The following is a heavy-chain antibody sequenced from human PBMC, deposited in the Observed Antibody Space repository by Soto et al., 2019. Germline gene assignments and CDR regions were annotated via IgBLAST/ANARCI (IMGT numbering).Heavy chain of an antibody. V-gene: IGHV3-23*01. J-gene: IGHJ6*02. Sequence: DVQLLESGGNLVQPGGSLTLSCSASGFTLSSYAMSWVRQAPGKGLEWVSSISAGGDMTYNSDSVKGRFTISRDNSNNAVFLQMHNLRIVDIALYYCARGDRGGSGSPASYYYSGWDVWGQGATVTVS. D-gene: IGHD3-10*01. CDR1: GFTLSSYA. CDR3: ARGDRGGSGSPASYYYSGWDV. CDR2: ISAGGDMT.